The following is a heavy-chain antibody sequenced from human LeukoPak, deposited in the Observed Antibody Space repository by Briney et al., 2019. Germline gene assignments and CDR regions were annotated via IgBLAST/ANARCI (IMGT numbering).Heavy chain of an antibody. D-gene: IGHD1-26*01. CDR2: SSSRSIYL. Sequence: GGSLRLSCTTSGFTFSSYSMNWIRPGPGKVVEWVSSSSSRSIYLYYADSLNGRFYVSRYYAKHSLYLQMNSLRVEDTAVYYCARGSGGDLGGAFDIWGQGTMVTVSS. J-gene: IGHJ3*02. V-gene: IGHV3-21*01. CDR3: ARGSGGDLGGAFDI. CDR1: GFTFSSYS.